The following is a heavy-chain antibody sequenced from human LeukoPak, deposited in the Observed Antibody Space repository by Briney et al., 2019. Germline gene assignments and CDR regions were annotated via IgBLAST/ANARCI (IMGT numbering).Heavy chain of an antibody. CDR2: ISAYNGNT. Sequence: ASVKVSCKASGYTFSNYAIHWVRQAPGQGLEWMGWISAYNGNTNYAQKLQGRVTMTTDTSTSTAYMELRSLRSDDTAVYYCARVSVPAAPDYWGQGTLVTVSS. D-gene: IGHD2-2*01. J-gene: IGHJ4*02. CDR3: ARVSVPAAPDY. CDR1: GYTFSNYA. V-gene: IGHV1-18*01.